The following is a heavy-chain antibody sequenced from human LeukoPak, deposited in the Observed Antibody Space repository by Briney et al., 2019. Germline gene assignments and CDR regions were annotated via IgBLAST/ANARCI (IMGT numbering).Heavy chain of an antibody. V-gene: IGHV3-23*01. Sequence: GGSLRLSCAASGFSFSSYAMSWVRQAPGKGLEWVSSFSGNGGGTYYGDSVKGRFTISRDNSKNTLYLQMNSLRADDTAVYYCARVTGYMIEDYFDYWGQGTLVTVSS. J-gene: IGHJ4*02. D-gene: IGHD3-22*01. CDR1: GFSFSSYA. CDR2: FSGNGGGT. CDR3: ARVTGYMIEDYFDY.